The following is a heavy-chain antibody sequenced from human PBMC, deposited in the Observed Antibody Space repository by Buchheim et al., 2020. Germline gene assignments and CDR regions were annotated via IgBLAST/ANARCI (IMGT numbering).Heavy chain of an antibody. D-gene: IGHD2-2*01. CDR3: ATGRGLVVPAAMRNWFDP. J-gene: IGHJ5*02. Sequence: QVQLQQWGAGLLKPSETLSLTCAVYGGSFSGYYWSWIRQPPGKGLEWIGEINHSGSTNYNPSLKSRVTISVDTSKNQFSLKLSSVTAADTAVYYCATGRGLVVPAAMRNWFDPWGQGTL. V-gene: IGHV4-34*01. CDR1: GGSFSGYY. CDR2: INHSGST.